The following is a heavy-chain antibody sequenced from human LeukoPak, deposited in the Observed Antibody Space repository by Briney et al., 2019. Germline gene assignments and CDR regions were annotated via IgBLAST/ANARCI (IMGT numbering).Heavy chain of an antibody. V-gene: IGHV3-33*01. Sequence: GRSLRLSCAASGFTFSSYGMHWVRQAPGKRLEWVAVIWYDGSNKYYADSVKGRFTISRDNSKNTLYLQMNSLRAEDTAVYYCARGRITGYFDYWGQGTLVTVSS. D-gene: IGHD3-16*01. CDR1: GFTFSSYG. CDR3: ARGRITGYFDY. CDR2: IWYDGSNK. J-gene: IGHJ4*02.